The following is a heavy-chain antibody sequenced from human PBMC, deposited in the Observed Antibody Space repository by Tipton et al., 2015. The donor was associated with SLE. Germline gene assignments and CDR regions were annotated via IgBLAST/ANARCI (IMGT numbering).Heavy chain of an antibody. V-gene: IGHV4-31*02. CDR3: AGGCSSTSCYTSAFDI. D-gene: IGHD2-2*02. CDR1: GYSFTNY. Sequence: QVQLVQSGAEVKKPGESLKISCKGSGYSFTNYWSWIRQHPGKGLEWIGYIYYSGSTYYNPSLKSRVTISVDTSKNQFSLKLSSVTAADTAVYYCAGGCSSTSCYTSAFDIWGQGTMVTVSS. CDR2: IYYSGST. J-gene: IGHJ3*02.